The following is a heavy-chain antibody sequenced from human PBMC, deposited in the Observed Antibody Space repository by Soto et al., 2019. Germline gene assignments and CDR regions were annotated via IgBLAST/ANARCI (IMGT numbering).Heavy chain of an antibody. CDR1: GGTFSSYA. J-gene: IGHJ6*02. V-gene: IGHV1-69*13. CDR2: IIPIFGTA. CDR3: ASSPGYCSGGSCYGSYYYGMDV. Sequence: SVKVSCKASGGTFSSYAISWVRQAPGQGLEWMGGIIPIFGTANYAQKFQGRVTITADESTSTAYMELSSLRSEDTAVYYCASSPGYCSGGSCYGSYYYGMDVWGQGTTVTVSS. D-gene: IGHD2-15*01.